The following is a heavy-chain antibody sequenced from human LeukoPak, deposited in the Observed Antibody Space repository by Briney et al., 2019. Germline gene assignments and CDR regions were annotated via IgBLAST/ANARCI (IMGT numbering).Heavy chain of an antibody. D-gene: IGHD5-12*01. CDR3: AREEWLDAFDI. J-gene: IGHJ3*02. V-gene: IGHV3-30-3*01. Sequence: GRSLRLSCAASGFTFSSYSMHWVRQAPGKGLEWVALISYDGNNNNYADSVKGRFTISRDNAKNSLYLQMNSLRAEDTAVYYCAREEWLDAFDIWGQGTMVTVSS. CDR1: GFTFSSYS. CDR2: ISYDGNNN.